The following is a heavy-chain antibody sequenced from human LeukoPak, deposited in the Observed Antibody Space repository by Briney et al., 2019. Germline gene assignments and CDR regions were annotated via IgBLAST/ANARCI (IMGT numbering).Heavy chain of an antibody. CDR2: ISPNSGGT. CDR1: GYTFTGYY. J-gene: IGHJ6*02. CDR3: ARDRIMVRGALDGMDV. D-gene: IGHD3-10*01. V-gene: IGHV1-2*04. Sequence: GASVKVSCKAFGYTFTGYYMHWVRQAPGQGLEWMGWISPNSGGTNYAQKFQGWVTMTRDTSISTAYMELSRLRSDDTAVYYCARDRIMVRGALDGMDVWGQGTTVTVSS.